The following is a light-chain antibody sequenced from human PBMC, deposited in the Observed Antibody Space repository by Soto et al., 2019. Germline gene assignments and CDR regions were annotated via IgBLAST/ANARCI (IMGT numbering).Light chain of an antibody. CDR3: QQYYSLPWT. Sequence: VIWMTQSPSLLSASTGDRVTISCRVSQSISSYLAWYQQKPGKAPELLIYGASTLHSGVPARFSGSGSGTDFTLTISCLQSEDFAMYYCQQYYSLPWTFGQGTKVDI. CDR2: GAS. CDR1: QSISSY. V-gene: IGKV1D-8*01. J-gene: IGKJ1*01.